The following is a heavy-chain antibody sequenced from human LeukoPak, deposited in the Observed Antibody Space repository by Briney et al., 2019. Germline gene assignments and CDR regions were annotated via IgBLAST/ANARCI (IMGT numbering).Heavy chain of an antibody. J-gene: IGHJ3*02. CDR1: GGSISSYY. V-gene: IGHV4-59*01. Sequence: SETLSLTCTVSGGSISSYYWSWMRQPPGKGLEWIGYIYYSGSTNYNPSLKSRVTISVDTSKNQFSLKLSSVTAADTAVYYCAARSEIGYCSSTSHPCAFGIWGQGTMVTVSS. CDR3: AARSEIGYCSSTSHPCAFGI. D-gene: IGHD2-2*01. CDR2: IYYSGST.